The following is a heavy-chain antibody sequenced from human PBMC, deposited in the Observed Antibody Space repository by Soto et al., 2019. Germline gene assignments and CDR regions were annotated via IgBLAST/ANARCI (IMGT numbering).Heavy chain of an antibody. V-gene: IGHV3-30*18. CDR3: AKGGATVVTLIGYFDY. Sequence: ESGGGVVQPGRSLRLSCAASGFTFSSYGMHWVRQAPGKGLEWVAVISYDGSNKYYADSVKGRFTISRDNSKNTLYLQMNSLRAEDTAVYYCAKGGATVVTLIGYFDYWGQGTLVTVSS. CDR2: ISYDGSNK. CDR1: GFTFSSYG. J-gene: IGHJ4*02. D-gene: IGHD4-17*01.